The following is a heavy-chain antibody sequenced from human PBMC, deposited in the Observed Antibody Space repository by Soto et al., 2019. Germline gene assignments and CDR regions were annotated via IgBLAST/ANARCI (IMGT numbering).Heavy chain of an antibody. V-gene: IGHV3-30-3*01. CDR2: ISYDGSKK. D-gene: IGHD2-21*02. Sequence: QVQLVESGGGVVQPGRSMRLSCAASGFTFSSYAMHWVRQAPGKGLEWVAVISYDGSKKYYADSVKGRFTISRDNSKNTLYLQMNSLRAEDTAVYYCASEHIVVVTVLQYWGQGTLVTVSS. CDR1: GFTFSSYA. CDR3: ASEHIVVVTVLQY. J-gene: IGHJ4*02.